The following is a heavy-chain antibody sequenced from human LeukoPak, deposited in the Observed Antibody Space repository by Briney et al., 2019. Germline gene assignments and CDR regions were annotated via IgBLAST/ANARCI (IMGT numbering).Heavy chain of an antibody. J-gene: IGHJ4*02. CDR1: GFTFSSYG. Sequence: GSLRLSCAASGFTFSSYGMHWVRQAPGKGLEWVAVISYDVGKKYYADSVKGRFTISRDNSKNTLYLQMNSLRAEDTAVYYCAKDDYYDTSGYRDRGQGTLVTVSS. CDR2: ISYDVGKK. V-gene: IGHV3-30*18. D-gene: IGHD3-22*01. CDR3: AKDDYYDTSGYRD.